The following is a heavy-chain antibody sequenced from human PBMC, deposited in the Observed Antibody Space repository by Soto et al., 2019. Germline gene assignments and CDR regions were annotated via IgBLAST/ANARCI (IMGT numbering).Heavy chain of an antibody. CDR2: INAGNGNT. D-gene: IGHD6-19*01. CDR1: GYTFTVYA. Sequence: VSVKVSCKASGYTFTVYAMHWVRQAPGQRLEWMGWINAGNGNTKYSQKFQGRVTITRDTSASTAYMELSSLRSEDTAVYYCARAVAVAADFDYWGQGTLVTVSS. CDR3: ARAVAVAADFDY. J-gene: IGHJ4*02. V-gene: IGHV1-3*01.